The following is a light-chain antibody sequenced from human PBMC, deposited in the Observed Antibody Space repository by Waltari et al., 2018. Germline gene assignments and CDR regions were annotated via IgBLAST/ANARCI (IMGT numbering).Light chain of an antibody. V-gene: IGLV4-69*01. CDR3: QTGGHGTWV. CDR1: SGHSSNI. Sequence: QLVLTQSPSASASLGDSVKLTCTLSSGHSSNIIAWHQQQPEKGPRYLMKVNSDGSHSKGDEIPDRFSGSSSGAERYLTISSVQSEDEADYYCQTGGHGTWVFGGGTTLIVL. J-gene: IGLJ3*02. CDR2: VNSDGSH.